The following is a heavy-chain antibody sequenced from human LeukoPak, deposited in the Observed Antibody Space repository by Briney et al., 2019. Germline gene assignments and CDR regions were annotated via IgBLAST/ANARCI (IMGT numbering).Heavy chain of an antibody. CDR2: INHSGST. D-gene: IGHD2-15*01. Sequence: SETLSLTCAVYGGSFSGYYWSWIRQPPGKGLEWIGEINHSGSTNYNPSLKSRVTISVDTSKNQFSLKLSSVTAADTAVYYCARVRGCSGGSCYGYYGMDVWGQGTTVTVSS. V-gene: IGHV4-34*01. J-gene: IGHJ6*02. CDR1: GGSFSGYY. CDR3: ARVRGCSGGSCYGYYGMDV.